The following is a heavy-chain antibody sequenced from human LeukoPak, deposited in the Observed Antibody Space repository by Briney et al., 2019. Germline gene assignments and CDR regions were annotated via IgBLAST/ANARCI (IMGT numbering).Heavy chain of an antibody. V-gene: IGHV3-48*01. D-gene: IGHD3-3*01. CDR3: AKGGTIFGVAEFDY. CDR2: ISSSSSTI. J-gene: IGHJ4*02. Sequence: GGSLRLSCAASGFTFSSYSMNWVRQAPGKGLEWVSCISSSSSTIYYADSVKGRFTISRDNSKNTLYLQMNSLRAEDTAVYYCAKGGTIFGVAEFDYWGQGTLVTVSS. CDR1: GFTFSSYS.